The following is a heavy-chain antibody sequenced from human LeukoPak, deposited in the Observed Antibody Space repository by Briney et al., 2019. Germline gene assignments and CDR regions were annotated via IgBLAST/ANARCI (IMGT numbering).Heavy chain of an antibody. CDR3: ARDEDNSGRYYYYMDV. V-gene: IGHV4-61*01. CDR2: IYHSGST. CDR1: GGSVSSGTYY. J-gene: IGHJ6*03. Sequence: SETLSLTCTVSGGSVSSGTYYWNWIRQPPGEGLEWIGYIYHSGSTNYNPSLKSRATISIDTSKNQFSLNLRYVTAADTAVYYCARDEDNSGRYYYYMDVWGKGTTVTVSS. D-gene: IGHD1-26*01.